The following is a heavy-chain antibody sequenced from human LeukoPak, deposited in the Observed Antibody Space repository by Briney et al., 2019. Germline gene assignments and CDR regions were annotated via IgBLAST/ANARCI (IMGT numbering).Heavy chain of an antibody. Sequence: ARSLSLSCAASGFTIRSYALSWVCQAPRQGLDWVSAINGSGGRTYYADSVKGRFTSSRDNSKSALYLQMNSLRAEDTAVYYCAPGGAGYYFDYWGQGTLVTVSS. J-gene: IGHJ4*02. V-gene: IGHV3-23*01. CDR2: INGSGGRT. CDR3: APGGAGYYFDY. D-gene: IGHD3-10*01. CDR1: GFTIRSYA.